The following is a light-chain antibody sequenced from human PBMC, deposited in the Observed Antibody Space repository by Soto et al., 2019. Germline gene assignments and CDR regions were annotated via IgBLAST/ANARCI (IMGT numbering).Light chain of an antibody. V-gene: IGLV1-40*01. Sequence: QSVLTQPPSVSGAPGQRVTISCTGSSSNIGAGYDVHWYQQLPGTAPKLLISGNSNRPSGVPDRFSGSKSGTSASLAITGLQAEDEADYYCQSYDSSLSGVVFGGRTKLTVL. CDR2: GNS. CDR1: SSNIGAGYD. CDR3: QSYDSSLSGVV. J-gene: IGLJ2*01.